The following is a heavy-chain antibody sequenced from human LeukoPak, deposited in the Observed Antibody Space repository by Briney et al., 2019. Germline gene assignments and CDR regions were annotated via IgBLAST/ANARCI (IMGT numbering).Heavy chain of an antibody. CDR3: ARSLGANYYFDY. J-gene: IGHJ4*02. Sequence: ASVKVSCKASGGTFSSYAISWVRQAPGQGLEWMGGIIPIFGTANYAQKFQGRVTITADESTSTAYMELSSLRSEDTAVYYCARSLGANYYFDYWGQGTLATVSS. D-gene: IGHD1-26*01. V-gene: IGHV1-69*13. CDR1: GGTFSSYA. CDR2: IIPIFGTA.